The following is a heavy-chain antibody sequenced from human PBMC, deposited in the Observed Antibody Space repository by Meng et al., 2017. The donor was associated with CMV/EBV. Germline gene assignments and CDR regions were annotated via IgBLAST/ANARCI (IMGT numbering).Heavy chain of an antibody. D-gene: IGHD1-26*01. Sequence: GESLKISCAASGFTFSSSWMHWVCQAPEKGLEWVADIKCDGSEKYYVDSVKGRLTISRDNAKNSLYLQVNSLRAEDTAVYYCARVGGGVLYYYYYGMDVWGQGTTVTVSS. J-gene: IGHJ6*02. CDR1: GFTFSSSW. CDR3: ARVGGGVLYYYYYGMDV. CDR2: IKCDGSEK. V-gene: IGHV3-52*01.